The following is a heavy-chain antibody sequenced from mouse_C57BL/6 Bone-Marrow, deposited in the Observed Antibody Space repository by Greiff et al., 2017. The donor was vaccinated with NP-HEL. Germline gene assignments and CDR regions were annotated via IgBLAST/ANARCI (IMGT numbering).Heavy chain of an antibody. J-gene: IGHJ1*03. CDR3: ARSVYYTTEDV. D-gene: IGHD1-1*01. CDR1: GYTFTSYW. V-gene: IGHV1-64*01. Sequence: VQLQQPGAELVKPGASVKLSCKASGYTFTSYWMHWVKQRPGQGLEWIGMIHPNSGSTNYNEKFKSKATLTVDKSSSTAYMQLSSLTSEDSAVYYCARSVYYTTEDVWGTGTTVTVSS. CDR2: IHPNSGST.